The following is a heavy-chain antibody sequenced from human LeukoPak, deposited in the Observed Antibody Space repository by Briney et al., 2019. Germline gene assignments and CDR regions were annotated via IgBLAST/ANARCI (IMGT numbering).Heavy chain of an antibody. D-gene: IGHD3-9*01. J-gene: IGHJ4*02. CDR2: MSGSGGST. Sequence: VGSLRLSPAVSLFTPTSYAMSWVRQAPGTGLESLSAMSGSGGSTYYADAVKGRCYISRDNSKNTLYLQMNSLRGDDTAVYYCAKDRPYYYDTLTGCGWGQGTLVTVSS. CDR1: LFTPTSYA. CDR3: AKDRPYYYDTLTGCG. V-gene: IGHV3-23*01.